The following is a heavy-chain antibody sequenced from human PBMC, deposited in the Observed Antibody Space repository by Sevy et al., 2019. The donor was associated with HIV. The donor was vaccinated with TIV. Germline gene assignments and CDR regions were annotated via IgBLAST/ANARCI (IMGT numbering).Heavy chain of an antibody. D-gene: IGHD6-13*01. J-gene: IGHJ1*01. CDR1: GGSINNKAYY. Sequence: SETLSLTCTVSGGSINNKAYYWAWIRQPPGRGLEWIGSMSYNGNSYYNPSLNCRVTISLDTSKNQFSLRLTFVTAADAAVYYCAGRLDAAGGGNEYFQPWGQGTLVTVSS. CDR2: MSYNGNS. V-gene: IGHV4-39*01. CDR3: AGRLDAAGGGNEYFQP.